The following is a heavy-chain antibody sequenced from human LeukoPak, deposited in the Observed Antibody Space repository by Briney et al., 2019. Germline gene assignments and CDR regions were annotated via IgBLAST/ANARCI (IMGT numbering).Heavy chain of an antibody. D-gene: IGHD2/OR15-2a*01. CDR1: GGSISSSSYY. J-gene: IGHJ4*02. CDR3: ARQSNYYDN. Sequence: SETLSLTCTVSGGSISSSSYYWGWIRQPPGKGLEWIGSIYYSGSTYYNPSLKSRVTISVDTSKNQFSLKLSSVTAADTAVYYCARQSNYYDNWGQGTLVTVSS. V-gene: IGHV4-39*01. CDR2: IYYSGST.